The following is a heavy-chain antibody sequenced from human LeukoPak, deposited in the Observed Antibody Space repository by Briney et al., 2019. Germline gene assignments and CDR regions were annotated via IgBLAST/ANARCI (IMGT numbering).Heavy chain of an antibody. CDR2: IIPIFGTA. V-gene: IGHV1-69*01. Sequence: SVKVSCKASGGTFSSYAISWVRQAPGQGLEWMGGIIPIFGTANYAQKFQGRVTITADESTSTAYMELSSLRSEDTAVYYCARPEELSSSSNRYYYYMDVWGKGTTVTVSS. CDR1: GGTFSSYA. D-gene: IGHD6-6*01. J-gene: IGHJ6*03. CDR3: ARPEELSSSSNRYYYYMDV.